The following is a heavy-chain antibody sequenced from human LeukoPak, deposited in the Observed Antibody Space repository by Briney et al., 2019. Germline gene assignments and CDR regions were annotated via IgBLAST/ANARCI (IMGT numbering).Heavy chain of an antibody. V-gene: IGHV1-69*01. Sequence: SVKVSCKASGGTFSSYAISWVRQAPGQGLEWMGGIIPIFGTANYAQKFQGRVTITADESTSTAYMELSSPRSEDTAVYYCAREQTLGYSYGNWGQGTPVTVSS. CDR2: IIPIFGTA. J-gene: IGHJ4*02. CDR3: AREQTLGYSYGN. D-gene: IGHD5-18*01. CDR1: GGTFSSYA.